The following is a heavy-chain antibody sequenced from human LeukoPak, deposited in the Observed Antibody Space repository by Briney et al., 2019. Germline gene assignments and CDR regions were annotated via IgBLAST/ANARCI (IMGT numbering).Heavy chain of an antibody. CDR3: AREVFGATMIDY. D-gene: IGHD1-26*01. Sequence: ASVKVSCRASGYTFTGYYMHWVRQAPGQGLEWMGWITPNSGGTNYAQKFQGRVTMTRDAAISTAYMELSRLRSDDTAVYYCAREVFGATMIDYWGQGTLVTVSS. CDR1: GYTFTGYY. V-gene: IGHV1-2*02. J-gene: IGHJ4*02. CDR2: ITPNSGGT.